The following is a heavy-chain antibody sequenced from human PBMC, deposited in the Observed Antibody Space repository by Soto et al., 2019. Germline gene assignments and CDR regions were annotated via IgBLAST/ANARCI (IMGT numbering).Heavy chain of an antibody. CDR2: VSPAGST. CDR1: GFTFSNYG. CDR3: VRSWAY. V-gene: IGHV3-23*01. D-gene: IGHD6-13*01. J-gene: IGHJ4*02. Sequence: EVQLLESGGGLVQPGGSLRLSCAASGFTFSNYGMNWIRLAPGEGLEWVSTVSPAGSTFYADSVRGRFTISRDNSKSTVDLQMNGLRVDATAIYYCVRSWAYWGRGTVVTVSS.